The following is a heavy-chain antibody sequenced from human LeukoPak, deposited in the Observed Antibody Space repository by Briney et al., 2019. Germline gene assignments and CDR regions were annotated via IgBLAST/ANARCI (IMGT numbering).Heavy chain of an antibody. CDR3: AKDAQRGFDYSNSLES. CDR1: GFTLSHYG. CDR2: IWSDGTNQ. Sequence: GRSLRLSCAAAGFTLSHYGMHWVSQAPGKGREWVAVIWSDGTNQYYGDSVKGRFTICRDHSGNTVYLQMNSLRPEDTGVYYCAKDAQRGFDYSNSLESWGQGTPVTVST. V-gene: IGHV3-33*06. J-gene: IGHJ5*01. D-gene: IGHD4-11*01.